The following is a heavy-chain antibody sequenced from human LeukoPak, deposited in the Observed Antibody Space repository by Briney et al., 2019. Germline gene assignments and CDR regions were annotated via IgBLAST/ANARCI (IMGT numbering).Heavy chain of an antibody. CDR3: ARGGGATRIDY. CDR1: GVSIRGDTYY. D-gene: IGHD5-12*01. CDR2: YHIGNT. J-gene: IGHJ4*02. V-gene: IGHV4-39*01. Sequence: SETLSLTCTVSGVSIRGDTYYWGWIRQPPGKGLEWIGNYHIGNTYYNPSLKSRVTISEDTSKNQFSLRVNSVTAADTAVYYCARGGGATRIDYWGQGTLVTVSS.